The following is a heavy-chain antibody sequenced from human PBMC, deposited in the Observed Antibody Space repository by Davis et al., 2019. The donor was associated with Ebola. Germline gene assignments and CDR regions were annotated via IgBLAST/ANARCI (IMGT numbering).Heavy chain of an antibody. V-gene: IGHV3-48*03. CDR2: ISRDGAFA. CDR3: ARDPVWDDYIWGSYRTHVLLDD. J-gene: IGHJ4*02. CDR1: GFSFSNYD. D-gene: IGHD3-16*02. Sequence: GESLKISCAASGFSFSNYDMHWLRQAAGKGLDHVSTISRDGAFADYAESVKGRFTIFRHNAKNSLYLQMNSLRAEETAVYYCARDPVWDDYIWGSYRTHVLLDDWGQGALVAVSS.